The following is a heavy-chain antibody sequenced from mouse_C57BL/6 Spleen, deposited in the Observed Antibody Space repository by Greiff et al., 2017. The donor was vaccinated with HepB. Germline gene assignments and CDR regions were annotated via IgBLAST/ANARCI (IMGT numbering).Heavy chain of an antibody. Sequence: ESGAELVRPGTSVKMSCKASGYTFTNYWIGWAKQRPGHGLEWIGDIYPGGGYTNYKEKFKGKATLTADKSSSTAYMQFSSLTSEDSAIYYCARSDWDGGYFDYWGQGTTLTVSS. CDR2: IYPGGGYT. J-gene: IGHJ2*01. V-gene: IGHV1-63*01. D-gene: IGHD4-1*01. CDR1: GYTFTNYW. CDR3: ARSDWDGGYFDY.